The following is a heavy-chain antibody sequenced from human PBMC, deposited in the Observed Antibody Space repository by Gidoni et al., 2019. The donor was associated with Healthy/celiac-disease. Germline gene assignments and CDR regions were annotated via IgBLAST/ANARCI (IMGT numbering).Heavy chain of an antibody. J-gene: IGHJ6*02. V-gene: IGHV1-46*03. Sequence: QVQLVQDGAEVKKPGASVKVSCTASGYTFTSYYMHWVRQAPGQGLEWMGIINPSGVSTSYAQKFQGRVTMTRDTSTSTVYMELSSLRSEDTAVYYCAREGGYYDSSGTYYYYYGMDVWGQGTTVTVSS. D-gene: IGHD3-22*01. CDR2: INPSGVST. CDR3: AREGGYYDSSGTYYYYYGMDV. CDR1: GYTFTSYY.